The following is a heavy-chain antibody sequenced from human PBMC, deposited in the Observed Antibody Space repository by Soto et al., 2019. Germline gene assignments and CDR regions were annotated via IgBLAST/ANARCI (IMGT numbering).Heavy chain of an antibody. V-gene: IGHV4-4*07. CDR1: GGSFSNSY. J-gene: IGHJ3*02. CDR2: IYTSGST. D-gene: IGHD2-21*02. Sequence: QLQLQESGPGLVKPSETLSLNCSVSGGSFSNSYWTWIRQPAGKRLEWIGRIYTSGSTTYNPSLKSRVTLSLDTSKSQFSLRRTSVTAADTAVYYCARAPLRTAIPKDAFDIWGQGTMVTVSS. CDR3: ARAPLRTAIPKDAFDI.